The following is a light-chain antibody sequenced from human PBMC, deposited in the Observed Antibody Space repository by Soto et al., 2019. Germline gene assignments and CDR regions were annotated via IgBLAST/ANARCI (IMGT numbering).Light chain of an antibody. CDR2: DVS. Sequence: QSVLTQPASVSGSPGQSFTIPCTGSSSDVGAYHSVSWYQQHPGKAPKLIIFDVSNRHSGVFNRFSGSKSGNTASLTISGLQAEDEADYYCSSFTDTGTVMFGGGTKVTVL. V-gene: IGLV2-14*03. CDR3: SSFTDTGTVM. CDR1: SSDVGAYHS. J-gene: IGLJ3*02.